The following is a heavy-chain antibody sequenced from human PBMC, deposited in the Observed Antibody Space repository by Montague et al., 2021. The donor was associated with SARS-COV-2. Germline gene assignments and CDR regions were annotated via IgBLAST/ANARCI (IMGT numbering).Heavy chain of an antibody. CDR3: AKDPKSRAYYDFDF. CDR1: EFSFSYYA. D-gene: IGHD1-26*01. Sequence: SLRLSCAASEFSFSYYAMHWVRQVPGKGLEWVSGISWNGGDIGHADSVKGRFSISRDIAKKSLYLQMNSLRVEDTALYHCAKDPKSRAYYDFDFWGQGILVIVSS. J-gene: IGHJ4*02. V-gene: IGHV3-9*01. CDR2: ISWNGGDI.